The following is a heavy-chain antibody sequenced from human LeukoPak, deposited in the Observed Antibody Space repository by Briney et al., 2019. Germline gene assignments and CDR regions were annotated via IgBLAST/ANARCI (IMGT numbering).Heavy chain of an antibody. CDR1: GYSFTSYW. CDR2: IYPGDSDN. CDR3: ARHGDLGYYDSSGYWGK. J-gene: IGHJ4*02. V-gene: IGHV5-51*01. D-gene: IGHD3-22*01. Sequence: GESPKISCKGSGYSFTSYWLGRVRQMPGKGLEWMGIIYPGDSDNRYSPSFQGQVTISADKSISTAYLQWSSLKASDSAMYYCARHGDLGYYDSSGYWGKWGEGTLVTVPS.